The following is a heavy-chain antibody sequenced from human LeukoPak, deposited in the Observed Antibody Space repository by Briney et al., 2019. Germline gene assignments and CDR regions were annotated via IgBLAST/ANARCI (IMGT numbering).Heavy chain of an antibody. Sequence: SQTLSLTCTVSGGSISSGSYYWSWIRQPAGKGLEWIGRIYHSGSTYYNPSLKSRVTISVDTSKNQFSLKLSSVTAADTAVYYCARDYCSSTSCNWFDPWGQGTLSPSPQ. V-gene: IGHV4-61*02. D-gene: IGHD2-2*01. CDR2: IYHSGST. CDR1: GGSISSGSYY. J-gene: IGHJ5*02. CDR3: ARDYCSSTSCNWFDP.